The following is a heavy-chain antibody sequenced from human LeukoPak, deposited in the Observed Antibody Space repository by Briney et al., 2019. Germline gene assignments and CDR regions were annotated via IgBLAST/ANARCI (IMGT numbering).Heavy chain of an antibody. J-gene: IGHJ3*02. D-gene: IGHD2-2*02. V-gene: IGHV4-39*07. CDR1: GGSTGSSNYY. CDR2: ISYSGSI. CDR3: ARLDCSSTSCYTFTNAFDI. Sequence: SETLSLTCTVSGGSTGSSNYYGGWIRQPPGKGLEWIGSISYSGSIYYNPSPKSRVTISIDTSKNQFSLKLSSVTAADSAVYYCARLDCSSTSCYTFTNAFDIWGQGTMVTVSS.